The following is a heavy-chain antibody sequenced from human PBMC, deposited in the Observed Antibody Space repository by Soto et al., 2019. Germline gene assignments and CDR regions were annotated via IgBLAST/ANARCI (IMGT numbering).Heavy chain of an antibody. Sequence: QVQLVQSGAEVKKPGASVKVSCKASGYTFTSYDINWVRQATGQGLEWMGWMNPNSGNTGNAQKSQGRVTMTRSTSLSTAYTALSSLSSEATAVYDCASERSGSSDSWGQGTLVTVSS. D-gene: IGHD1-26*01. CDR3: ASERSGSSDS. CDR1: GYTFTSYD. CDR2: MNPNSGNT. J-gene: IGHJ4*02. V-gene: IGHV1-8*01.